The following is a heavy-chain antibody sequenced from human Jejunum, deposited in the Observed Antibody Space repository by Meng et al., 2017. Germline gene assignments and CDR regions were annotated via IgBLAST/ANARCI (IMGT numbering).Heavy chain of an antibody. J-gene: IGHJ4*02. CDR2: VFHSGTP. CDR1: GGSITSTKW. V-gene: IGHV4-4*02. Sequence: QVTRQASGPGLVKPSGTLSLTCAVSGGSITSTKWWSWVRQTPGKGLEWIGEVFHSGTPNYNPSLMSRLTMSVDKSKNQFSLNLTSVTAADTAVYYCASRPVGIRTYYFDCWGQGTLVTVSS. CDR3: ASRPVGIRTYYFDC. D-gene: IGHD2-21*01.